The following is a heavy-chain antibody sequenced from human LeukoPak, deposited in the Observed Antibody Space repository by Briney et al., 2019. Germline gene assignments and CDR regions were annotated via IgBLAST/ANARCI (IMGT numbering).Heavy chain of an antibody. CDR2: ISDTGGST. Sequence: PGGSLRLSCVASGFTFSNHAMSWVRQAPGRGLEWVSTISDTGGSTYYADSVKGRFTISRDNSKNTLYLQMNSLRAEDTAIHYCAKVPYSDYGSGRPPFMDVWGQGTTVAVSS. J-gene: IGHJ6*02. V-gene: IGHV3-23*01. D-gene: IGHD3-10*01. CDR3: AKVPYSDYGSGRPPFMDV. CDR1: GFTFSNHA.